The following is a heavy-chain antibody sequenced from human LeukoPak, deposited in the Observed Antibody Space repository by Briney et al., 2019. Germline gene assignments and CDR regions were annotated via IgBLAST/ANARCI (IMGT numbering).Heavy chain of an antibody. CDR1: GFTFNTFW. CDR2: IKQDGSEK. Sequence: GGSLRLSCAASGFTFNTFWMSWLRQAPGKGLEWVANIKQDGSEKYYVDSVKSRFTVSRDNAMNSLSLQMNSLRAEDTAVYYCARGTNWSFDFWGQGTLVTASS. J-gene: IGHJ4*02. D-gene: IGHD1-20*01. CDR3: ARGTNWSFDF. V-gene: IGHV3-7*01.